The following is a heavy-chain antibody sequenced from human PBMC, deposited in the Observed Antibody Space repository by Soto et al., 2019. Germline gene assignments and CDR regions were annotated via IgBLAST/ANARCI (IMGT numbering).Heavy chain of an antibody. CDR1: VYTFTTYA. D-gene: IGHD2-15*01. Sequence: ASVKVSCKTSVYTFTTYAMHWVRQAPGQRPEWMGWINVGRGNTKYSQSFQGRVTISADTSASTTYMELSSLRSEDTAVYYCARGGNGLLLAANDYPCPGPHLTLSS. V-gene: IGHV1-3*01. CDR2: INVGRGNT. CDR3: ARGGNGLLLAANDY. J-gene: IGHJ4*02.